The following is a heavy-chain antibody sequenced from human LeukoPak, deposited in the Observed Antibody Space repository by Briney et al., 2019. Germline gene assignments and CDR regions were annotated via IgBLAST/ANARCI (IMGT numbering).Heavy chain of an antibody. Sequence: KASETLSLTCTVSGVSISTYSWSWIRQSPDKGLECLGYVYNTGSTDYNPSLKNRVTISVNTSKNQFPLKLSSVTAADTAVYYCAKYYDFLSGYYYMDVWGKGTTVTVSS. CDR3: AKYYDFLSGYYYMDV. J-gene: IGHJ6*03. V-gene: IGHV4-59*01. CDR1: GVSISTYS. CDR2: VYNTGST. D-gene: IGHD3-3*01.